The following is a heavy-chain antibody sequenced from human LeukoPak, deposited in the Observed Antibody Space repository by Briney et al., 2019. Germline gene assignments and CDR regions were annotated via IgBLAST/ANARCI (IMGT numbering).Heavy chain of an antibody. D-gene: IGHD3-22*01. CDR1: GGSISTYY. CDR3: AGLGASGNGYLSWFDP. Sequence: SETLSLTCTVSGGSISTYYWSWIRQPPGKGLEWIGYIYYSGNSNYNPSLKSRATISVDTSKNQFSLKLSSVTAADTAVYYCAGLGASGNGYLSWFDPWGQGTLITVSS. J-gene: IGHJ5*02. CDR2: IYYSGNS. V-gene: IGHV4-59*01.